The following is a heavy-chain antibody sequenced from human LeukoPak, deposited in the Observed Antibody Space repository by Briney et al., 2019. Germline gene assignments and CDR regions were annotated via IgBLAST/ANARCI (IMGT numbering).Heavy chain of an antibody. D-gene: IGHD2-15*01. Sequence: SETLSLTCTVSGGSISSYYWSWIRQPPGKGLEWIGYIYYSGSTNYNLSLKSRVTISVDTSKNQFSLKVSSVTAADTAVYYCARSRYCSGGICCAEGEFDYWGQGTLVTVSS. CDR1: GGSISSYY. V-gene: IGHV4-59*01. CDR3: ARSRYCSGGICCAEGEFDY. CDR2: IYYSGST. J-gene: IGHJ4*02.